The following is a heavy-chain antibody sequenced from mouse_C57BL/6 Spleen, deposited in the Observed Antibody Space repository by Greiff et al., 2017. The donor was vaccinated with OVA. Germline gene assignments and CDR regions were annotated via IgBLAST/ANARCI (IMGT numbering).Heavy chain of an antibody. CDR2: ISYSGST. J-gene: IGHJ4*01. V-gene: IGHV3-1*01. Sequence: VQLQQSGPGMVKPSQSLSLTCTVTGYSITSGYDWHWIRHFPGNKLEWMGYISYSGSTNYNPSLKSRISITHDTYKNHFFLKLNSVTTEDTATYYCALTVVAPMDYWGQGTSVTVSS. CDR3: ALTVVAPMDY. CDR1: GYSITSGYD. D-gene: IGHD1-1*01.